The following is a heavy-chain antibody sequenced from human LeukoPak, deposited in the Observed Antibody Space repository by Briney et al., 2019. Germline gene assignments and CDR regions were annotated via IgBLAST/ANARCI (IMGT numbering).Heavy chain of an antibody. CDR2: ISSSSTYI. J-gene: IGHJ5*02. CDR1: GFSFRSNT. CDR3: VRVESSGGPSP. V-gene: IGHV3-21*01. D-gene: IGHD5-24*01. Sequence: GESLRLSCAASGFSFRSNTMNWVRQAPGKGLEWVSSISSSSTYIQYADSVKGRFSISRDNANNSLHLQMNSLRVEDTAIYYCVRVESSGGPSPWGQGTLVTVSS.